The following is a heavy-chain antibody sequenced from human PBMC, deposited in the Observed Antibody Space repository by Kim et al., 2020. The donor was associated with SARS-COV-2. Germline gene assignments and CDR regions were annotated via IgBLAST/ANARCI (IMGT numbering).Heavy chain of an antibody. D-gene: IGHD4-17*01. J-gene: IGHJ4*02. Sequence: GRDTYYGNSVKGRFTISRDNSKNTLSLQMGSLRADDMAVYYCAREYGYYDYWGQGTLVTVSS. CDR3: AREYGYYDY. CDR2: GRDT. V-gene: IGHV3-64*01.